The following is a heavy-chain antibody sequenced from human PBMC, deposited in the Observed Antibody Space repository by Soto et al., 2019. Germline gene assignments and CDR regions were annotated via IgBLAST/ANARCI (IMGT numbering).Heavy chain of an antibody. CDR3: ARIHGSTWPCFGY. Sequence: SGPTLVNPTHTITLTCTFSGFSLNSSEMRVGWIRQPPGKALEWLARIDWDDDKFYSTSLKTRLTVSKDTSKNQVVLIITNVDPVDTATYDCARIHGSTWPCFGYWGQGTLVTVSS. CDR1: GFSLNSSEMR. J-gene: IGHJ4*02. CDR2: IDWDDDK. D-gene: IGHD6-13*01. V-gene: IGHV2-70*04.